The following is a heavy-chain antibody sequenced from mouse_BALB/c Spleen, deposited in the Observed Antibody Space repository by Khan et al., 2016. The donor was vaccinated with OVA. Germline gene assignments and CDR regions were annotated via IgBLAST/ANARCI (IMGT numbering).Heavy chain of an antibody. D-gene: IGHD1-2*01. CDR1: GYTFTDYI. CDR3: ARSGYGSFAY. V-gene: IGHV1S29*02. CDR2: FFPNNGDT. Sequence: VQLKQSGPELVKPGASVKISCRASGYTFTDYIMDWVKQSHGKSLEWIGYFFPNNGDTGYNQKFKTKATLTVDISSSTAYMELRSLTSEDSAVYYCARSGYGSFAYWGRGTLVTVSA. J-gene: IGHJ3*01.